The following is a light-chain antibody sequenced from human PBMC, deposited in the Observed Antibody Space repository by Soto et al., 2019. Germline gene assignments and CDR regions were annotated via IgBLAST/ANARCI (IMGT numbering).Light chain of an antibody. CDR2: RND. J-gene: IGLJ1*01. CDR1: NSNIGRNI. CDR3: SLYTSSSTYV. V-gene: IGLV1-44*01. Sequence: QSVLIQPPSASGTPGQRVTISCSGSNSNIGRNIVNWYQHLPGTAPKLLIYRNDQRASGVPDRFSGSKSGTSASLAISGLQAEDESDYYCSLYTSSSTYVFGTGTKLTVL.